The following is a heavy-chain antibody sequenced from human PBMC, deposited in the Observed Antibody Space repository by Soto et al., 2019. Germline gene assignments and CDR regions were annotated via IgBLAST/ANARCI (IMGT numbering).Heavy chain of an antibody. CDR2: INAGKGDI. Sequence: QVQLVQSGAEVKKPGASVKVSCKASGYTFINYAVHWVRQAPGQRLEWMGWINAGKGDIKFSQKFQGRVTFIRYASANTVYMELSSLRAEDTAVYYCARGAIEGDYWGQGTPVTVSS. CDR3: ARGAIEGDY. J-gene: IGHJ4*02. V-gene: IGHV1-3*01. D-gene: IGHD2-21*01. CDR1: GYTFINYA.